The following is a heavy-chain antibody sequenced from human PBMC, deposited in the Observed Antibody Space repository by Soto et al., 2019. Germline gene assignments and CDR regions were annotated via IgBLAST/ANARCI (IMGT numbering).Heavy chain of an antibody. CDR1: GGSISTSNYY. J-gene: IGHJ3*02. D-gene: IGHD1-26*01. Sequence: PSETLSLTCIVSGGSISTSNYYWAWIRQPPGKALEWIGSIHFSESTYYNPSLWSRVTISVDTSQHQISLSLGSVTAADTAVYYCARGRGSRNRNACKIWGNVTMVTVSS. CDR2: IHFSEST. V-gene: IGHV4-39*01. CDR3: ARGRGSRNRNACKI.